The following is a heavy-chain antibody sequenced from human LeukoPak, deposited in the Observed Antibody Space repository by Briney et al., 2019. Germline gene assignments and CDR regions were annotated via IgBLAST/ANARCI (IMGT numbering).Heavy chain of an antibody. J-gene: IGHJ4*02. D-gene: IGHD3-10*01. CDR3: ATDMYYYGSGSLPRGFDY. Sequence: ASVKVSCKASGYTFTGYYMHWVRQAPGQGLEWMGGFDPEDGETIYAQKFQGRVTMTEDTSTDTAYMELSSLRSEDTAVYYCATDMYYYGSGSLPRGFDYWGQGTLVTVSS. CDR1: GYTFTGYY. CDR2: FDPEDGET. V-gene: IGHV1-24*01.